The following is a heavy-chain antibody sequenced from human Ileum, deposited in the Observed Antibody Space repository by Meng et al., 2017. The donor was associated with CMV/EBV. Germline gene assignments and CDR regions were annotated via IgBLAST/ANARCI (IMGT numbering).Heavy chain of an antibody. Sequence: CSVLGGSVSRGNDFWSWIRQPPGKGLEWIGYIYYSGTTSYNPSLKSRVTISIDTSNNELSLKLNSVTVADTAVYYCARGWGWFDPWGQGTLVTVSS. J-gene: IGHJ5*02. CDR3: ARGWGWFDP. V-gene: IGHV4-61*01. CDR2: IYYSGTT. CDR1: GGSVSRGNDF. D-gene: IGHD3-16*01.